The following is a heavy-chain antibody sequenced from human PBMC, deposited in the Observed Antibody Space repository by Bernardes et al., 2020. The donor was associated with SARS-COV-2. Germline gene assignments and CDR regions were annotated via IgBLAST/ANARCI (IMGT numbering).Heavy chain of an antibody. CDR3: ARVRAARPHAYYYGMDV. CDR1: GFTFSSYG. Sequence: GGSLRLSCAASGFTFSSYGMHWVRQAPGKGLEWVAVIWYDGSNKYYADSVKGRFTISRDNSKNTLYLQMNSLRAEDTAVYYCARVRAARPHAYYYGMDVWGQGTTVTVSS. V-gene: IGHV3-33*01. J-gene: IGHJ6*02. D-gene: IGHD6-6*01. CDR2: IWYDGSNK.